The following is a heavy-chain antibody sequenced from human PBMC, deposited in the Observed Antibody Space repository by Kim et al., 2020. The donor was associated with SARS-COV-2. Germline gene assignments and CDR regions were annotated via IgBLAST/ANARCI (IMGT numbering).Heavy chain of an antibody. J-gene: IGHJ5*02. V-gene: IGHV4-4*02. D-gene: IGHD5-12*01. Sequence: YNPSLNSRVSISVDKSKNQCSQRQSSVTAADTAVYYCARSSAYTLNWFDPWGQGTLVTVSS. CDR3: ARSSAYTLNWFDP.